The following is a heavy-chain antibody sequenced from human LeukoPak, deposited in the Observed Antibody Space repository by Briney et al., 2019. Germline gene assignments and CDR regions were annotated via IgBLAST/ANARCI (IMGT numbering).Heavy chain of an antibody. CDR1: GYTLTELS. V-gene: IGHV1-24*01. CDR2: FDPEDGET. D-gene: IGHD3-10*01. J-gene: IGHJ4*02. CDR3: ARDHAYYYGSGSGFDY. Sequence: VASVKVSCKVSGYTLTELSMHWVRQAPGKGLEWMGGFDPEDGETIYAQKFQGRVTMTEDTSTDTAYMELSSLRAEDTAAYYCARDHAYYYGSGSGFDYWGQGTLVTVSS.